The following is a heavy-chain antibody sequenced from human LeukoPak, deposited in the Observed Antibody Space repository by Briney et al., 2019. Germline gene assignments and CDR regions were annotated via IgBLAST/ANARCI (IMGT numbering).Heavy chain of an antibody. CDR1: GGSISSYY. D-gene: IGHD3-10*01. CDR3: ASDAFYGSGNYRDQLYYYYGMDV. J-gene: IGHJ6*02. CDR2: TGGSGGTT. V-gene: IGHV3-23*01. Sequence: PSETLSLTCTVSGGSISSYYWSWIRQPPGKGLEWVSSTGGSGGTTYYADSVKGRFTISRDNSKNTLYLQMNSLRADDTAVYYCASDAFYGSGNYRDQLYYYYGMDVWGQGTTVTVSS.